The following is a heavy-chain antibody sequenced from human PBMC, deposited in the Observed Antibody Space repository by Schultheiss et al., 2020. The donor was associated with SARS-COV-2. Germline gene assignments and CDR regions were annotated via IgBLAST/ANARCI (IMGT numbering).Heavy chain of an antibody. CDR3: ARGFHYDSSGGFDH. D-gene: IGHD3-22*01. V-gene: IGHV4-31*03. CDR2: IYYSGST. Sequence: SETLSLTCTVSGGSISSGGYYWSWIRQHPGKGLEWIGYIYYSGSTNYNPSLKSRVTISVDTSKNQFSLKLSSVSAADTAVYYCARGFHYDSSGGFDHWGQGTLVTVSS. J-gene: IGHJ4*02. CDR1: GGSISSGGYY.